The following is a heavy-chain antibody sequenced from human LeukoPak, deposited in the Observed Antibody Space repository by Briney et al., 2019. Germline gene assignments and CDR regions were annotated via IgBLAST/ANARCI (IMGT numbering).Heavy chain of an antibody. CDR2: INDSGNI. CDR1: GGSFSGYY. CDR3: ARLRGATVAHNWFDP. V-gene: IGHV4-34*01. Sequence: PSETLSLTCAVYGGSFSGYYWSWIRQPPGKGLEWIGEINDSGNINYNPSLKSRVTISVDTSKNQFSLRLRSVTAADTAVYYCARLRGATVAHNWFDPWGQGTLVTVSS. D-gene: IGHD6-19*01. J-gene: IGHJ5*02.